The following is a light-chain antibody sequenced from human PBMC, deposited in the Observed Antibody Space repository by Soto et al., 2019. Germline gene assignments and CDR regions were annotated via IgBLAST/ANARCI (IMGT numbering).Light chain of an antibody. Sequence: EIVLTQSPATLSLSPGERANLSCRASQSVSSYLAWYQQKPGQAPRLLIYNASNRATDIPARFSGSGSGTDFTITISSLKPEDFAVYYCQHRSNWPPVYNFGQGTKVLIK. J-gene: IGKJ2*01. CDR2: NAS. V-gene: IGKV3-11*01. CDR1: QSVSSY. CDR3: QHRSNWPPVYN.